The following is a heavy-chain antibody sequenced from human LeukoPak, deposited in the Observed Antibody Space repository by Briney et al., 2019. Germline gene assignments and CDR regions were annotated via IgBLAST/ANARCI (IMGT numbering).Heavy chain of an antibody. CDR3: ARPIPTVTTFGGAFDI. CDR2: IYYSGST. D-gene: IGHD4-17*01. V-gene: IGHV4-39*01. CDR1: GGSISSSSYY. J-gene: IGHJ3*02. Sequence: SETLSLTCTVSGGSISSSSYYWGWIRKPPGKGLEWIGSIYYSGSTYYNPSLKSRVTISVDKSKNQFSLKLSSVTAADTAVCYCARPIPTVTTFGGAFDIWGQGTMVTVSS.